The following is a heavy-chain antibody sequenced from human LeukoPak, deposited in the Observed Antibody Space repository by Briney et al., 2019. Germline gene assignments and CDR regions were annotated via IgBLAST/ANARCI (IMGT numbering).Heavy chain of an antibody. V-gene: IGHV4-39*07. Sequence: SETLSLTCTVSGGSISSSSYYWGWIRQPPGKGLEWIGSIYYSGSTYYNPSLKSRVTISVDTSKNQFSLRLSSVTAADTAVYYCARGYCSSTSCYRVWQWLVEKTRRSWFDPWGQGTLVTVSS. D-gene: IGHD2-2*02. J-gene: IGHJ5*02. CDR3: ARGYCSSTSCYRVWQWLVEKTRRSWFDP. CDR1: GGSISSSSYY. CDR2: IYYSGST.